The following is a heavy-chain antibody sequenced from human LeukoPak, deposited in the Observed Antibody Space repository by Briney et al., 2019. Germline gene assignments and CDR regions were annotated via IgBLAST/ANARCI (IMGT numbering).Heavy chain of an antibody. CDR1: GFTLTSSA. V-gene: IGHV3-23*01. J-gene: IGHJ5*02. D-gene: IGHD1-1*01. CDR2: ISGDGINI. CDR3: AKSWETGSTGSNPNWFDP. Sequence: GGSQRLSCAASGFTLTSSAMSWVRQAPGKGLEWVSGISGDGINIYYVNSVKGRFTISRDKSKNTLHLQMNSLRTEDSAVYYCAKSWETGSTGSNPNWFDPWGQGALVTVSS.